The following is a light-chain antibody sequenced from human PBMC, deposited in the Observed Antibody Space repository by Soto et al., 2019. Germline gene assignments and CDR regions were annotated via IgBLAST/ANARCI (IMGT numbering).Light chain of an antibody. CDR1: SSDVGSYNL. Sequence: QSVLTQPASVSGSPGQSITISCTGTSSDVGSYNLVSWYQQHPDKAPKLMIYEGSKRPSGVSNRFSGSKSGNTASLTISGLQAEDEADYYCCSYAGSPTSNWVFGGGTKLTVL. CDR2: EGS. CDR3: CSYAGSPTSNWV. V-gene: IGLV2-23*01. J-gene: IGLJ3*02.